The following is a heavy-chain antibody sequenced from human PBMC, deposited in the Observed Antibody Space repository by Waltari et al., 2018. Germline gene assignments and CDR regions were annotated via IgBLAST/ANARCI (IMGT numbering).Heavy chain of an antibody. CDR2: IHHSGNP. J-gene: IGHJ4*02. CDR3: AAHLRQVTTEFAY. Sequence: QVQLQESGPKLVKPSETLSLTCTVSAGSISSYFWSWIRQPPGKGLEWIGYIHHSGNPNSATSTKRRVTRSMDTSKTQFSLKLRSATAADTAVYYCAAHLRQVTTEFAYWGQGTLVTVSS. V-gene: IGHV4-59*01. CDR1: AGSISSYF. D-gene: IGHD4-17*01.